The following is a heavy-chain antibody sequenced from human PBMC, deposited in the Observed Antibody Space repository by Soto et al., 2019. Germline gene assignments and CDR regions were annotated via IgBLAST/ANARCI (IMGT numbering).Heavy chain of an antibody. CDR1: GFTFSSYG. J-gene: IGHJ3*02. CDR2: IWYDGSNK. V-gene: IGHV3-33*01. D-gene: IGHD3-22*01. CDR3: ARDTPLSMVVVIRRGDAFDI. Sequence: GGSLRLSCSASGFTFSSYGMHWVRQAPGKGLEWVAVIWYDGSNKYYADSVKGRFTISRDNSKNTLYLQMNSLRAEDTAVYYCARDTPLSMVVVIRRGDAFDIWGQGTMVTVSS.